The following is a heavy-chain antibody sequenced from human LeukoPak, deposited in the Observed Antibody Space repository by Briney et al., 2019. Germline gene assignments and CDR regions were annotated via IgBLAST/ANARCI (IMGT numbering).Heavy chain of an antibody. CDR1: GFTFSGYW. D-gene: IGHD2-15*01. J-gene: IGHJ4*02. V-gene: IGHV3-7*01. CDR3: ARFGMDAAIDY. CDR2: IKQDESEK. Sequence: GGSLRLSCAASGFTFSGYWMSWVRQAPGRGLEWVATIKQDESEKTYVDSVEGRFTSSRDNAKSSLFLQMDSLRAEDTAVYCCARFGMDAAIDYWGQGTLVTVSS.